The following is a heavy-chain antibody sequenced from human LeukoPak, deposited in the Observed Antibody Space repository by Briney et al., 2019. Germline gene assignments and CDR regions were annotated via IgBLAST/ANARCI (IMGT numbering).Heavy chain of an antibody. CDR1: GGSISSYY. CDR2: IYYSGST. V-gene: IGHV4-59*01. Sequence: SETLSLTCTVSGGSISSYYWSWFRQPPGKGLEWIGYIYYSGSTNYNPSLKSRVTISVDMSKNQFSLKLSSVTAADTAVYYCARGSFSGSYPSLFDYWGQGTLVTVSS. CDR3: ARGSFSGSYPSLFDY. J-gene: IGHJ4*02. D-gene: IGHD1-26*01.